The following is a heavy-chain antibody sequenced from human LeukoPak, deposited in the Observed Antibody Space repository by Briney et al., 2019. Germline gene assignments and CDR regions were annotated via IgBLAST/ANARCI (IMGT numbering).Heavy chain of an antibody. D-gene: IGHD3-10*01. V-gene: IGHV4-39*07. Sequence: SETLSLTCSVSGDSVSSVRFYWGWIRQPPGTGLEGIGVIYYSGSTYYNSSLKSRVTISIDTSKNQFSLRLSSVTAADTAVYYCARQEGESDAFDIWGQGTLVAVSS. CDR1: GDSVSSVRFY. CDR3: ARQEGESDAFDI. J-gene: IGHJ3*02. CDR2: IYYSGST.